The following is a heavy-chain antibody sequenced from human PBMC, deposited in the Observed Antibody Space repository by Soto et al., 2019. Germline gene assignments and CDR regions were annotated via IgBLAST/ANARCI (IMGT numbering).Heavy chain of an antibody. CDR3: ARESWGH. V-gene: IGHV3-21*01. D-gene: IGHD7-27*01. J-gene: IGHJ1*01. CDR2: ISRGSGYI. CDR1: GFAFSNYS. Sequence: GGSLRLSCVASGFAFSNYSMHWVRQAPGKGLEWVSSISRGSGYIYYADAVKGRFTISRDNGKNALFLQMNSLRAEDMALYYCARESWGHWGQGTLVTVSS.